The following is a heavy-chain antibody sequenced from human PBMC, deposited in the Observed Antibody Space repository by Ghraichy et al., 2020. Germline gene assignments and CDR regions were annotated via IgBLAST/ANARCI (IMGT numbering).Heavy chain of an antibody. CDR2: IYHSGST. CDR1: GGSISSSNW. J-gene: IGHJ3*02. D-gene: IGHD3-22*01. V-gene: IGHV4-4*02. Sequence: SETLSLTCAVSGGSISSSNWWSWVRQPPGKGLEWIGEIYHSGSTNYNPSLKSRVTISVDKSKNQFSLKLSSVTAADTAVYYCARAGFHTYYYDSSGYYPDAFDIWGQGTMVTVSS. CDR3: ARAGFHTYYYDSSGYYPDAFDI.